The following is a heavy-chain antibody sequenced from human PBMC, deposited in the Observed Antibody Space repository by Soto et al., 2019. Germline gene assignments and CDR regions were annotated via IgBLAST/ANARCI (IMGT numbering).Heavy chain of an antibody. J-gene: IGHJ4*02. CDR1: GFTFSSYA. Sequence: EVQLLESGGGLVQPGGSLRLSCAASGFTFSSYAMSWVRQAPGKGLEWVSAISGSGGSTYYADSVKGRFTISRDNSKNTLYLQMNSLRAEDTAVYYCAKDSLGITGTTSDYWGQGTLVTVSA. CDR3: AKDSLGITGTTSDY. D-gene: IGHD1-7*01. CDR2: ISGSGGST. V-gene: IGHV3-23*01.